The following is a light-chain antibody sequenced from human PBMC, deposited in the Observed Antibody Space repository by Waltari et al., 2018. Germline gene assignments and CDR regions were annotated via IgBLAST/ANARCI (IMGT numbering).Light chain of an antibody. CDR3: SSYTSSIYPVV. CDR2: EVS. Sequence: QSALTQPASVSGSPGQSITISCTGTSSDVGGYNSVSWYQHHPGKAPKLMIFEVSNRPSGVSNRFSGSKSGNTASLTISGLQAEDEADYYCSSYTSSIYPVVFGGGTKLTVL. V-gene: IGLV2-14*01. CDR1: SSDVGGYNS. J-gene: IGLJ2*01.